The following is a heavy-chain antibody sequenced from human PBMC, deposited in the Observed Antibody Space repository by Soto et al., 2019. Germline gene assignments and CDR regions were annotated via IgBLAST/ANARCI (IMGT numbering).Heavy chain of an antibody. J-gene: IGHJ4*02. Sequence: SETLSLTCTVSCGSIIRGDYYWSWIRQPPGKGLEWIGEINHSGSTNYNPSLKSRVTISVDTSKNQFSLKLSSVTAADTAVYYCARGGRRSGYQLLFGSNYFDYWGQGTLVTVSS. D-gene: IGHD2-2*01. V-gene: IGHV4-34*01. CDR2: INHSGST. CDR3: ARGGRRSGYQLLFGSNYFDY. CDR1: CGSIIRGDYY.